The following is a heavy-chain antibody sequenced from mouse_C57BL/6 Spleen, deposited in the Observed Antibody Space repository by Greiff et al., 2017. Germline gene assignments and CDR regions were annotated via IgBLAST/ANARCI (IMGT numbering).Heavy chain of an antibody. CDR3: ARREYYGGSYGWFAY. CDR1: GYTFTGYW. Sequence: VQLQQSGAELMKPGASVKLSCKATGYTFTGYWIEWVKQRPGHGLEWIGEILPGSGSTNYNEKFKGKVTFTADTSSNTAYMQLSSLTTEDSAIYYCARREYYGGSYGWFAYGGQGTLVTVSA. CDR2: ILPGSGST. J-gene: IGHJ3*01. V-gene: IGHV1-9*01. D-gene: IGHD1-1*01.